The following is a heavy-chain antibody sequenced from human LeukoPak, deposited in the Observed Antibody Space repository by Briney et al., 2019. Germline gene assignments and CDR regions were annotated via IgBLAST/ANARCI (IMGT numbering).Heavy chain of an antibody. D-gene: IGHD3-16*02. CDR2: IHHDGRI. J-gene: IGHJ4*02. CDR1: GGSIDSTNW. V-gene: IGHV4/OR15-8*01. Sequence: SETLSLTCDVSGGSIDSTNWWNWVRQPPGKGLEWIGEIHHDGRINYNPSLKSRVTLSVDKSKNQFSLRLNSVTAADTAMYYCARSHDHLWGNYPDYWGQGTLVTISS. CDR3: ARSHDHLWGNYPDY.